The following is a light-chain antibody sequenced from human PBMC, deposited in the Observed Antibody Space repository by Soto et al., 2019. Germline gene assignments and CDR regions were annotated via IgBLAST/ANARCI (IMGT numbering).Light chain of an antibody. CDR2: DNR. CDR3: QSYDSSLRGSV. Sequence: QSALTQPPSVSGAPGQRVTISCTGSSSNIGAPFDVHWYQQLPGAAPKLLIYDNRRRPSGVPDRFSGSTSGTSASLAITGLQAEDEADYYCQSYDSSLRGSVFGGGTKVTVL. V-gene: IGLV1-40*01. CDR1: SSNIGAPFD. J-gene: IGLJ2*01.